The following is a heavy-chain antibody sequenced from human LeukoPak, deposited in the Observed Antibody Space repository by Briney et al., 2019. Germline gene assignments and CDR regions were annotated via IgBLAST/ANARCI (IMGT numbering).Heavy chain of an antibody. V-gene: IGHV3-23*01. D-gene: IGHD3-10*01. CDR2: ISGSGGNT. Sequence: GGTLRLSCAPSGFTFSSYGMSWVRQAPGKGLEWVSAISGSGGNTYHAHSVKGRFTISRDNAKNSLYLQMDSLRGEDTAVYYCARDLISMLRGVILGPFDYWGQGTLVTVSS. J-gene: IGHJ4*02. CDR1: GFTFSSYG. CDR3: ARDLISMLRGVILGPFDY.